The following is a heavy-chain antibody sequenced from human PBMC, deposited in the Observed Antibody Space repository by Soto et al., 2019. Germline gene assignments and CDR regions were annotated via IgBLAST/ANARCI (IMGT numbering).Heavy chain of an antibody. CDR2: IYWDDDK. V-gene: IGHV2-5*02. D-gene: IGHD2-21*01. J-gene: IGHJ4*02. Sequence: QITLKESGPTLVKPTQTLTLTCTFSGVSLNTGGVGVGWIRQPPGKALEWLAGIYWDDDKRYSPSLKSRLTISKDTSKNQVVLTMTNMDPVDTATYYCTHTPFFGDKLDYWGQGALVTVSS. CDR3: THTPFFGDKLDY. CDR1: GVSLNTGGVG.